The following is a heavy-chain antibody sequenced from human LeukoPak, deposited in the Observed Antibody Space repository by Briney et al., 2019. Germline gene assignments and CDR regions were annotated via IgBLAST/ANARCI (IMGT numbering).Heavy chain of an antibody. J-gene: IGHJ4*02. CDR2: IYYSGST. Sequence: PSETLSLTCTVSGGSISSYYWSWIRQPPGKGLEWIGYIYYSGSTNYNPSLKSRVTISADMSRNQLSLLLTSVTAADTAVYYCARQTFGVLYFDSWGLGTLVIVSS. CDR3: ARQTFGVLYFDS. D-gene: IGHD3-16*01. V-gene: IGHV4-59*08. CDR1: GGSISSYY.